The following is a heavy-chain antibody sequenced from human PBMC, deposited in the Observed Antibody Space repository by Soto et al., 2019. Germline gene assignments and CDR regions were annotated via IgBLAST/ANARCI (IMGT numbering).Heavy chain of an antibody. D-gene: IGHD6-13*01. V-gene: IGHV4-4*07. Sequence: PSETLSLTCTVSDASSSNYFWNWIRQPAGKGLEWIGRVFGSGGTHYNPSLKSRVTISKDTSKNSFSLKLTSVTAADTAMYFCATAAESAPGLFDSWGQGTLVTVSS. J-gene: IGHJ4*02. CDR3: ATAAESAPGLFDS. CDR1: DASSSNYF. CDR2: VFGSGGT.